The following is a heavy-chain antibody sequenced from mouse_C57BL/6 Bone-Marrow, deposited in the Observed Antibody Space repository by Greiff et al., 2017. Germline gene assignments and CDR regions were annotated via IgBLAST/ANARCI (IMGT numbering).Heavy chain of an antibody. Sequence: DVKLVESGGGLVQPGGSLKLSCAASGFTFSDYYMYWVRQTPEKRLEWVAYISNGGGSTYYPDTVKGRFTISRDNAKNTLYLQMSRLKSEDTAMYYCARQGFITTVVGYFDVWGTGTTVTVSS. J-gene: IGHJ1*03. CDR2: ISNGGGST. V-gene: IGHV5-12*01. CDR1: GFTFSDYY. CDR3: ARQGFITTVVGYFDV. D-gene: IGHD1-1*01.